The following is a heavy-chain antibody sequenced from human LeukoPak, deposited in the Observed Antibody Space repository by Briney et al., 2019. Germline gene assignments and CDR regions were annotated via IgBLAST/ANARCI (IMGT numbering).Heavy chain of an antibody. CDR1: GGSFSGYY. J-gene: IGHJ5*02. D-gene: IGHD6-19*01. Sequence: SETLSLTCAVYGGSFSGYYWSWIRQSPGKGLEWIGEINHSGKTNYNPSLKSRVSTSVDKSKNQFSLKMSSVTAADTAVYYCARVGVARDWFDPWGQGTLVTVSS. CDR2: INHSGKT. CDR3: ARVGVARDWFDP. V-gene: IGHV4-34*01.